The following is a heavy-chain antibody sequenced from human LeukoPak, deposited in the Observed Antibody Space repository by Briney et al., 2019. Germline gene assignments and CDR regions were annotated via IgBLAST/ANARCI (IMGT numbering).Heavy chain of an antibody. CDR2: ISSNGGST. D-gene: IGHD4/OR15-4a*01. V-gene: IGHV3-64*01. Sequence: PGGSLRLSCAASGFTFSSYAMHWVRRAPGKGLEYVSAISSNGGSTYYANSVKGRFTISRDNSKNTLYLQMGSLRAEDMAVYYCAREGDYGPFDYWGQGTLVTVSS. CDR1: GFTFSSYA. CDR3: AREGDYGPFDY. J-gene: IGHJ4*02.